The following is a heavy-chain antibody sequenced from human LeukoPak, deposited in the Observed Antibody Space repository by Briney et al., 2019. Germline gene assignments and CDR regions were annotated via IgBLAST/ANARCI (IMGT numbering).Heavy chain of an antibody. V-gene: IGHV4-39*01. CDR3: ARAPVGFCSSGACKRYFDY. CDR2: IYYSGNT. J-gene: IGHJ4*02. D-gene: IGHD2-2*01. CDR1: GGSISSNGYF. Sequence: SETLSLTCTVSGGSISSNGYFWGWIRQPPGKGLEWIGTIYYSGNTYYNPSLKSRVTISVDTSKNQFSLKLNSVTAADTALYYCARAPVGFCSSGACKRYFDYWGQGTRVTVSS.